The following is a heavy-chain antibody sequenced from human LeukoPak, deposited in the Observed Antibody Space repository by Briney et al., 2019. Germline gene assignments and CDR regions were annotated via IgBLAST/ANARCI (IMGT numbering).Heavy chain of an antibody. CDR3: ASGEYDRSGYDCDY. CDR1: GFTFDDYA. D-gene: IGHD3-22*01. Sequence: GGSLRLSCAASGFTFDDYAMHWVRQAPGKGLEWVSGISWNSGSIGYADSVKGRFTISRDNAKNSLYLQVNSLRAEDTAVYYCASGEYDRSGYDCDYWGQGTLVTVSS. V-gene: IGHV3-9*01. J-gene: IGHJ4*02. CDR2: ISWNSGSI.